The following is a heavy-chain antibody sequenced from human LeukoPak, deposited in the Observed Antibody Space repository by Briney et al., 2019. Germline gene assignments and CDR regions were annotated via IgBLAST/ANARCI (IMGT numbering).Heavy chain of an antibody. CDR2: ISSSGSTI. CDR3: ARDLDQIAAAGGGY. D-gene: IGHD6-13*01. Sequence: PGESLRLSCAASGFTLSDYYMSWIRQAPGKGLEWVSYISSSGSTIYYADSVKGRFTISRDNAKNSLYLQMNSLRAEDTAVYYCARDLDQIAAAGGGYWGQGTLVTVSS. J-gene: IGHJ4*02. V-gene: IGHV3-11*01. CDR1: GFTLSDYY.